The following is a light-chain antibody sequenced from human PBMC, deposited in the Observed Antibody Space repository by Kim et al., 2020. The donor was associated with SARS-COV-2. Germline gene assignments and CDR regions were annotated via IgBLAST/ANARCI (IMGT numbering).Light chain of an antibody. CDR2: DVS. CDR1: SSDVGGYNY. V-gene: IGLV2-14*01. J-gene: IGLJ2*01. CDR3: SSYTSSSTPVV. Sequence: QSALTQPASVSGSPGQSITISCTGTSSDVGGYNYVSCYQQHPGKAPKLMIYDVSKRPSGVSNRFSGSKSGNTASLTISGLQAEDEADYYCSSYTSSSTPVVFGGGTQLTVL.